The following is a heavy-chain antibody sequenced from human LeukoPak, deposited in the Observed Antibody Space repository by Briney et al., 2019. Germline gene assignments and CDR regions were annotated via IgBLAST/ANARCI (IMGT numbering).Heavy chain of an antibody. CDR1: GFAFSSYA. CDR2: ISGSGGST. CDR3: GSGGTARPRRPVVY. V-gene: IGHV3-23*01. D-gene: IGHD6-6*01. J-gene: IGHJ4*02. Sequence: GGSLRLSCAASGFAFSSYAMNWVRQAPGKGLEWVSAISGSGGSTYYADSVKGRFTISRDNSKNTLYLQMNSLRAEDTAVYYCGSGGTARPRRPVVYWGQGTLVTVSS.